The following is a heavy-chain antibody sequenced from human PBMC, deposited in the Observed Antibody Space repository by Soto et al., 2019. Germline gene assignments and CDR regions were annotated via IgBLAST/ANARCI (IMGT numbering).Heavy chain of an antibody. D-gene: IGHD6-13*01. CDR3: ARVSQIAAAGDFDY. V-gene: IGHV4-59*01. CDR1: GGSISSYY. CDR2: IYYSGST. J-gene: IGHJ4*02. Sequence: PSETLSLTCTVSGGSISSYYWSWIRQPPGKGLEWIGYIYYSGSTNYNPSLKSRVTISVDTSKNQFSLKLSSVTAADTAVYYCARVSQIAAAGDFDYWGQGTLVTVSS.